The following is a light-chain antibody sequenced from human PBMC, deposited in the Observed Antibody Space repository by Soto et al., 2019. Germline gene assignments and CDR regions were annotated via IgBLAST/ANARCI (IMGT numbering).Light chain of an antibody. V-gene: IGLV1-44*01. CDR3: ASWDDSLHDVR. Sequence: QSVLTQPPSASGTPGQRVTISCSGSYSNFGSNIVNWYQHFPGTAPKLLIYNNNKRPSGVPDRFSASKSGTSVSLAISGLQSEDEAIYYCASWDDSLHDVRFGGGTKVTVL. J-gene: IGLJ2*01. CDR1: YSNFGSNI. CDR2: NNN.